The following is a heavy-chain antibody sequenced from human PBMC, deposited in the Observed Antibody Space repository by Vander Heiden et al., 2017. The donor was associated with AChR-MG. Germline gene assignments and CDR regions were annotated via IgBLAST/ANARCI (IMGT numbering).Heavy chain of an antibody. J-gene: IGHJ5*02. CDR3: ARELGYCSSTSCVNWFDP. V-gene: IGHV4-34*01. Sequence: QVQLQQWGAGLLKPSETLSLTCAVYGGSFSGYYWSWIRQPPGKGLEWIGEINHSGSTNYNPSLKSRVTISVDTSKNQFSLKLSSVTAADTAVYYCARELGYCSSTSCVNWFDPWGQGTLVTVSS. D-gene: IGHD2-2*01. CDR2: INHSGST. CDR1: GGSFSGYY.